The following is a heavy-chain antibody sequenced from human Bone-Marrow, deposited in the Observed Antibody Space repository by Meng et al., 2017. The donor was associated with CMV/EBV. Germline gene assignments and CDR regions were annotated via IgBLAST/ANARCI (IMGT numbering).Heavy chain of an antibody. V-gene: IGHV1-18*01. Sequence: ASVKVSCKASGYTFTSYGISWVRQAPGQGLEWMGWISAYNGNTNYAQKLQGRVTMTTDTSTSTAYMELRSLRSDDTAVYYWARGHGLGRFRGNWFDPWGQGTLVTVSS. CDR1: GYTFTSYG. D-gene: IGHD3-3*01. CDR3: ARGHGLGRFRGNWFDP. CDR2: ISAYNGNT. J-gene: IGHJ5*02.